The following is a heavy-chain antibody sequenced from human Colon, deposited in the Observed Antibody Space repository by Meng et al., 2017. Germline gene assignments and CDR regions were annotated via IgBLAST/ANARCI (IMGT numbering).Heavy chain of an antibody. J-gene: IGHJ4*02. CDR3: GRDQGRELINH. Sequence: QVPLTESGPGLVKPSGTLSLTCPVSGDSISSDIWWSWARQPPGKGLEWIGEVYHRGDTNYNPSLKSRVDISVDKSKNQFYLSLFSVTAADTAVYYCGRDQGRELINHWGQGTLVTVSS. D-gene: IGHD1-7*01. V-gene: IGHV4-4*02. CDR1: GDSISSDIW. CDR2: VYHRGDT.